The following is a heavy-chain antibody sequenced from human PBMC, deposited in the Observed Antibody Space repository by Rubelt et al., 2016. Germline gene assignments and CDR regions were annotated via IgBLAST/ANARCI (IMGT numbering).Heavy chain of an antibody. J-gene: IGHJ4*02. CDR3: ARPRGFEIFDY. CDR1: SSYG. V-gene: IGHV3-7*01. Sequence: SSYGMHWVRQAPGKGLEWVANTNQDGSEKYYVESVKGRFTISRDNDKNSLYLEMNSLRAEDAAVYYCARPRGFEIFDYWGQGTLVTVSS. D-gene: IGHD5-24*01. CDR2: TNQDGSEK.